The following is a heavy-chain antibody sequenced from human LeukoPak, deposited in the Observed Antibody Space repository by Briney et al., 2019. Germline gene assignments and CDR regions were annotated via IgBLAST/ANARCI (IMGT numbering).Heavy chain of an antibody. CDR3: ARDIAAAGIGGY. CDR1: GYTFTSYG. Sequence: ASVKVSCKASGYTFTSYGIGWVRQAPGQGLEWMGWISGYNGNTNYAQKLQGRVTMTTDTSTTTAYMELRSLRSDDTAVYYCARDIAAAGIGGYWGQGTLVTVSS. J-gene: IGHJ4*02. V-gene: IGHV1-18*01. CDR2: ISGYNGNT. D-gene: IGHD6-13*01.